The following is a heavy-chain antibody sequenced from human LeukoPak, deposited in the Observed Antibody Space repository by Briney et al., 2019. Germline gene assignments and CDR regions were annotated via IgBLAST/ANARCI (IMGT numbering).Heavy chain of an antibody. CDR3: ARHQGARGGYWFDF. J-gene: IGHJ4*02. D-gene: IGHD3-22*01. CDR2: ISAYNGNT. CDR1: GYTFTNYG. V-gene: IGHV1-18*01. Sequence: SVKVSCKASGYTFTNYGISWVRQAPGQGLEWMGWISAYNGNTNYAHQLQGRVTMTTDATTRTAYMELRSLRSDDTAVFYCARHQGARGGYWFDFWGQGTLVTVSS.